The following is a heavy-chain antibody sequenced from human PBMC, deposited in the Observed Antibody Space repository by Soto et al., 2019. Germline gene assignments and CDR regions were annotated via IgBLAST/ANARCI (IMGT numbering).Heavy chain of an antibody. D-gene: IGHD3-3*01. CDR1: GFTLSSYA. V-gene: IGHV3-30-3*01. CDR3: ASMYYDFWSGDSPYYGMDV. Sequence: GGSLRLSCAASGFTLSSYAMHWVRQAPGKGLEWVAVISYDGSNKYYADSVKGRFTISRDNSKNTLYLQMNSLRAEDTAVYYCASMYYDFWSGDSPYYGMDVWGQGTTVTVSS. J-gene: IGHJ6*02. CDR2: ISYDGSNK.